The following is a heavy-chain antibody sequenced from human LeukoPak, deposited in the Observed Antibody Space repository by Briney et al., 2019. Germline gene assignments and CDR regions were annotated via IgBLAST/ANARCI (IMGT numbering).Heavy chain of an antibody. CDR2: IKQDGSED. CDR1: EFTFTNYW. D-gene: IGHD3-22*01. Sequence: PGGSLSLSCPASEFTFTNYWMSWVRQAPGKGLEGVANIKQDGSEDYYVDSVKGRFTISRDNAKNSLYLEMNSLRAEDTAVYYCARDQYYYESSGYSDVFDIWGQGTMVTVSS. J-gene: IGHJ3*02. CDR3: ARDQYYYESSGYSDVFDI. V-gene: IGHV3-7*01.